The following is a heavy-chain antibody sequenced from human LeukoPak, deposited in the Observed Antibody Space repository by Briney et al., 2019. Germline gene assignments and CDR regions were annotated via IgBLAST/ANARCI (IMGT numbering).Heavy chain of an antibody. CDR1: GGTFSSYA. V-gene: IGHV1-69*13. D-gene: IGHD3-10*01. CDR3: ARDFTMVRGDYDYYGMDV. J-gene: IGHJ6*02. CDR2: IIPIFGTA. Sequence: ASVKVSCKASGGTFSSYAISWVRQAPGQGLEWMGGIIPIFGTANYAQKFQGRVTITADESTSTAYMELSSLRSEDTAVYYCARDFTMVRGDYDYYGMDVWGQGTTVTVSS.